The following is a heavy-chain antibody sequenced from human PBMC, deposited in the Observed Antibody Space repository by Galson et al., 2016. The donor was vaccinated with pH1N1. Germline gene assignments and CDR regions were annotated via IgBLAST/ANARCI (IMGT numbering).Heavy chain of an antibody. CDR1: GASVSSHY. CDR3: ARVVTPQWVVGYYYGMDV. CDR2: IDYKRNT. J-gene: IGHJ6*02. V-gene: IGHV4-59*02. Sequence: SETLSLTCTVSGASVSSHYWSWIRQPPGKGLEWIGNIDYKRNTNYTPSLKSRVTISLDTSWNRFSLNLNSVTAADTAVYFCARVVTPQWVVGYYYGMDVWGQGTTVTVSS. D-gene: IGHD2-21*02.